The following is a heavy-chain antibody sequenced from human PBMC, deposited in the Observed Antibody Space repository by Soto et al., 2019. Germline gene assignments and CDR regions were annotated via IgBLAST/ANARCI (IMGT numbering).Heavy chain of an antibody. CDR3: ARGVATIGP. CDR1: GDSISSYY. Sequence: QVQLQESGPRLVKPSETLSLTCSVSGDSISSYYWSWIRQPPGKGLEWIGYIYYSGSTNYNPSFKSRVTISVDTPKYQFSLKLTSVTAADTAVYYCARGVATIGPWGQGTLVTVSS. V-gene: IGHV4-59*01. D-gene: IGHD5-12*01. J-gene: IGHJ5*02. CDR2: IYYSGST.